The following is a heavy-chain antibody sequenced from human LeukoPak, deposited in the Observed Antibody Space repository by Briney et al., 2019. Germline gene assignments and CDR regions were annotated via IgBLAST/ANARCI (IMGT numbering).Heavy chain of an antibody. CDR3: AKEYYSSSWRRGGPGD. V-gene: IGHV3-30*18. D-gene: IGHD6-13*01. J-gene: IGHJ4*02. CDR2: ISYDGSNK. CDR1: GFTFSSYA. Sequence: GGSLRLSCAASGFTFSSYAMSWVRQAPGKGLEWVAVISYDGSNKYYADSVKGRFTISRDNSKNTLYLQMNSLRAEDTAVYYCAKEYYSSSWRRGGPGDWGQGTLVTVSS.